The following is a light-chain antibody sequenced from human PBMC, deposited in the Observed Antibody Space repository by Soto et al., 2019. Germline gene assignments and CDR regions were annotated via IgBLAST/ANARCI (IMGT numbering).Light chain of an antibody. V-gene: IGLV2-14*01. CDR3: SSYTSSSTLV. CDR1: SSDVGGYNY. Sequence: QSALTQPASVSGSPGQSITISCTGTSSDVGGYNYVSWYQQHPGKAPKLMIYEVSNRPSGVSNRFSGSKSGKKASLTISGLQDEDEADYYCSSYTSSSTLVFGGGTKLTVL. CDR2: EVS. J-gene: IGLJ2*01.